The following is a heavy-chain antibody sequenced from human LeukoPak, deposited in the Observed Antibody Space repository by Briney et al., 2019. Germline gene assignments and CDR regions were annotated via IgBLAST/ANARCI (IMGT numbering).Heavy chain of an antibody. CDR2: VSGSGAGT. V-gene: IGHV3-23*01. Sequence: GGSLRLSCAASGFTFSSYAMSWVRQAPGKGLERVSAVSGSGAGTYYADSVKGRFTIPRDNSKNTLYLQMNSLRAEDTAVYYCAKGGAGDLYYYYYMDVWGKGTTVTVSS. CDR1: GFTFSSYA. J-gene: IGHJ6*03. D-gene: IGHD7-27*01. CDR3: AKGGAGDLYYYYYMDV.